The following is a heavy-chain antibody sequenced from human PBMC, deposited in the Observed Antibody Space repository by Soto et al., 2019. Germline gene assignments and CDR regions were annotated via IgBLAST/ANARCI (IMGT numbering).Heavy chain of an antibody. V-gene: IGHV4-30-2*01. D-gene: IGHD2-21*02. J-gene: IGHJ6*02. Sequence: QLQLQESGPGLVKPSQTLSLTCVVSGGSINGGSYSWSWIRQPPGKGLEWIGYMYHTGRTYYNPSLSGRATISVDRSKNQLFLNLTSVTAADTAVYYCARVTTATPYYAMDVWGQGTTVTVSS. CDR2: MYHTGRT. CDR1: GGSINGGSYS. CDR3: ARVTTATPYYAMDV.